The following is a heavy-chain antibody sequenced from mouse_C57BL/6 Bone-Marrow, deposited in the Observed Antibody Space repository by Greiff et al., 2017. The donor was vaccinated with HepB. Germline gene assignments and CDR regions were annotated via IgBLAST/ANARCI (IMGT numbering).Heavy chain of an antibody. CDR3: ARLGSSGPAY. CDR2: IDPSDSET. D-gene: IGHD3-2*02. Sequence: QVQLKQPGAELVRPGSSVKLSCKASGYTFTSYWMHWVKQRPIQGLEWIGNIDPSDSETHYNQKFKDKATLTVDKSSSTAYMQLSSLTSEDSAVYYCARLGSSGPAYWGQGTLVTVSA. V-gene: IGHV1-52*01. CDR1: GYTFTSYW. J-gene: IGHJ3*01.